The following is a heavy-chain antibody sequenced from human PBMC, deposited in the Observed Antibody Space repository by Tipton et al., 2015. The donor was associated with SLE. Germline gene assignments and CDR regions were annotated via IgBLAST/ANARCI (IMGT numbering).Heavy chain of an antibody. Sequence: SLRLSCAASGFTFSSYWMSWVRQAPGKGLVWVSRINSDGSRTTYADSVKGRFTISRDNAKNTLYLQMNSLRAEDTAVYYCARDGLQYFDWSFNYWGQGTLVTVSS. J-gene: IGHJ4*02. CDR1: GFTFSSYW. CDR2: INSDGSRT. CDR3: ARDGLQYFDWSFNY. D-gene: IGHD3-9*01. V-gene: IGHV3-74*01.